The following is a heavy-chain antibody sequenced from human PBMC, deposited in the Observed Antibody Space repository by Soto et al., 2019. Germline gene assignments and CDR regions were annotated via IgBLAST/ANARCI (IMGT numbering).Heavy chain of an antibody. CDR3: AAGHYDFWSGYYSRPAYNIP. J-gene: IGHJ5*02. CDR2: IVVGSGNT. CDR1: GFTFTSSA. D-gene: IGHD3-3*01. Sequence: SVKVSCKASGFTFTSSAMQWVRQARGQRLEWIGWIVVGSGNTNYAQKFQERVTITRDMSTSTAYMELSSLRSEDTAVYYCAAGHYDFWSGYYSRPAYNIPWGQGTLVTVSS. V-gene: IGHV1-58*02.